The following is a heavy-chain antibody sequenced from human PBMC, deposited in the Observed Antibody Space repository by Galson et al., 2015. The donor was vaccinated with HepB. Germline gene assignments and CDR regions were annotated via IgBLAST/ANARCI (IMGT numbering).Heavy chain of an antibody. J-gene: IGHJ4*02. CDR3: AREVPSD. D-gene: IGHD3-10*01. CDR2: ISYDGSNK. Sequence: SLRLSCAASGFTFSSYAMHWVRQAPGKGLEWVAVISYDGSNKYYADSVKGRFTISRDNSKNTLYLQMNSLRAEDTAVYYCAREVPSDWGQGTLVTVSS. V-gene: IGHV3-30*04. CDR1: GFTFSSYA.